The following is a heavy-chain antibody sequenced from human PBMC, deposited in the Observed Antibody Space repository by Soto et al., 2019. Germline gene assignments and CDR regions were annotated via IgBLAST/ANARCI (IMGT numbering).Heavy chain of an antibody. CDR3: ARDRGLSGVVNDXFDI. J-gene: IGHJ3*02. Sequence: GGSLRLSCAASGFTFSSYAMHWVRQAPGKGLEWVAVISYDGSNKYYADSVKGRFTISRDNSKNTLYLQMNSLRAEDTAVYYCARDRGLSGVVNDXFDIWRHATMVTVSS. V-gene: IGHV3-30-3*01. CDR2: ISYDGSNK. CDR1: GFTFSSYA. D-gene: IGHD3-3*01.